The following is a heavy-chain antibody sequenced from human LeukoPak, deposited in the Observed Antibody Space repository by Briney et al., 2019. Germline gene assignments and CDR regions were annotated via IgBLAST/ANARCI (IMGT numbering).Heavy chain of an antibody. J-gene: IGHJ5*02. V-gene: IGHV4-4*07. CDR2: IYTSWSA. CDR1: GPSISAYY. D-gene: IGHD3-3*01. Sequence: SETLSLICTVSGPSISAYYWSWIRQPAGKGLEWIGRIYTSWSANYNPSLKSRVNMLVDSSKDRFSLRLRSVIDADTAVYYCARGHYYDFLNGYYQGWFDPWGQGTLVTVSS. CDR3: ARGHYYDFLNGYYQGWFDP.